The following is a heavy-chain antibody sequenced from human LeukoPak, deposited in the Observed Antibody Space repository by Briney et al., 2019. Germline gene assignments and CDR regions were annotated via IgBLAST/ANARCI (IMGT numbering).Heavy chain of an antibody. CDR1: GFTFTSYG. J-gene: IGHJ4*02. V-gene: IGHV3-21*01. D-gene: IGHD2-15*01. CDR2: ISSSSSYI. CDR3: ARAPLYCSGGSCYAGLD. Sequence: GGSLRLSCAASGFTFTSYGMTWVRQAPGKGLEWVSSISSSSSYIYYADSVKGRFTISRDNAKNSLYLQMNSLRAEDTAVYYCARAPLYCSGGSCYAGLDWGQGTLVTVSS.